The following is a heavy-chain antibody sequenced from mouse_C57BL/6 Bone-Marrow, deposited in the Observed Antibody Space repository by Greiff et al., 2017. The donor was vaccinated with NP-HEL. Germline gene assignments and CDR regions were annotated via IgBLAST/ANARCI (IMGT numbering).Heavy chain of an antibody. D-gene: IGHD2-2*01. J-gene: IGHJ2*01. V-gene: IGHV14-4*01. CDR1: GFNIKDDY. Sequence: EVKLMESGAELVRPGASVKLSCTASGFNIKDDYMHWVKQRPEQGLEWIGWIDPENGDTEYASKFQGKATITADTSSNTAYLQLSSLTSEDTAVYYCTTGYGYDNWGQGTTLTVSS. CDR2: IDPENGDT. CDR3: TTGYGYDN.